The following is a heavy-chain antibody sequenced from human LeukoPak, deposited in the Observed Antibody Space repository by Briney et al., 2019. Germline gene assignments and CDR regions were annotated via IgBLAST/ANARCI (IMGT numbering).Heavy chain of an antibody. J-gene: IGHJ4*02. Sequence: GGSLRLSCGASGFTFSNYAMSWVRQAPGKGLEWVSAISGSGGSTYYADSVKGRCTISRDNSKNTLYLQMNSLRAEDTAVYYCAKFRPITSVAGTIFHYWGQGTLVTVSS. D-gene: IGHD6-19*01. CDR1: GFTFSNYA. V-gene: IGHV3-23*01. CDR3: AKFRPITSVAGTIFHY. CDR2: ISGSGGST.